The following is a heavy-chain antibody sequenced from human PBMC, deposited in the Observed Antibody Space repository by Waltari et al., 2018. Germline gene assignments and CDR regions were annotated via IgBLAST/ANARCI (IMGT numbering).Heavy chain of an antibody. CDR2: IDTSGST. CDR3: ARSGTPNYWSGGSCYSLEEYFQH. Sequence: QVQLQESGPGLVKPSQTLSLTCTVSGGSISSGSYYWSWIRKPAGKGLEWIGRIDTSGSTNYTTSLKSRVTISVDTSKNQFSLKRSSVSAADTAVYYCARSGTPNYWSGGSCYSLEEYFQHWGQGTLVTVSS. D-gene: IGHD2-15*01. V-gene: IGHV4-61*02. J-gene: IGHJ1*01. CDR1: GGSISSGSYY.